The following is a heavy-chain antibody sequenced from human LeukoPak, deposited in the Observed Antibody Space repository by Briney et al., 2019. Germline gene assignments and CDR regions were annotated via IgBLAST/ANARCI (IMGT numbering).Heavy chain of an antibody. Sequence: GGSLRFSCAASGFTFKDYGMNWVRQVPGKGLEWVLAITATSSSTHDADSVQGRFAISRDNSKNTLYLQMNSLRPEDTAIYYCAKLFESGTYNNFFHYWGQGTLVTVFS. CDR3: AKLFESGTYNNFFHY. J-gene: IGHJ4*02. CDR2: ITATSSST. V-gene: IGHV3-23*01. D-gene: IGHD3-10*01. CDR1: GFTFKDYG.